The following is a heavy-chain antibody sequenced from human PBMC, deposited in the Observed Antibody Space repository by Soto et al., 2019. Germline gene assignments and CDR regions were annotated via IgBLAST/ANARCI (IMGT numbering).Heavy chain of an antibody. V-gene: IGHV3-74*01. CDR3: VRGDKGGFDL. CDR1: GFTFNYYW. CDR2: IHSDGSTT. J-gene: IGHJ3*01. D-gene: IGHD2-21*02. Sequence: EAQLVESEGGLVQRGGSLRLSCAASGFTFNYYWMHWVRQAPGQGLVWVSHIHSDGSTTTYADSVKGRFTISRDNAKNTLYLQMNSLRAEDTAVYYCVRGDKGGFDLWGQGTPVTVSS.